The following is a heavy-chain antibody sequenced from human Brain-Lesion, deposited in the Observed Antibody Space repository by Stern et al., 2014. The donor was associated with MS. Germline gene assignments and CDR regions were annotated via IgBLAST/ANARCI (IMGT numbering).Heavy chain of an antibody. CDR2: ILPVGSA. Sequence: VQLVQSGPGLVKPSQTLSLTCTVSGGSISSGSDYWSWIRPPVGKGREWIGRILPVGSAFSPPSLKSRVTISTDTSMNQFSLKLNSATAADTAIYYCASGYRIFDYWGQGILVTVSS. CDR1: GGSISSGSDY. V-gene: IGHV4-61*02. CDR3: ASGYRIFDY. J-gene: IGHJ4*02. D-gene: IGHD5-18*01.